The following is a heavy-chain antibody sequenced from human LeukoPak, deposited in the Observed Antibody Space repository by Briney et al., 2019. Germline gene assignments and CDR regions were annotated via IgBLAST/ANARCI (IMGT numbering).Heavy chain of an antibody. D-gene: IGHD1-14*01. Sequence: GGSLRLSCAASGFTFSSYAMHWVRQAPGKGLEWVAVISYDGSNKYYADSVKGRFTISRDNSKNTLYLQMNSLRAEDTAVYYCARAGDITNYFDYWGQGTLVTVSS. J-gene: IGHJ4*02. CDR2: ISYDGSNK. CDR1: GFTFSSYA. CDR3: ARAGDITNYFDY. V-gene: IGHV3-30-3*01.